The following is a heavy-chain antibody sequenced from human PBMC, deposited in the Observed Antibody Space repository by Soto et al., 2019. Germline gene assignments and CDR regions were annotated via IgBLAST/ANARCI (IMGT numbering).Heavy chain of an antibody. CDR3: AKWTGIYCSGGRCYLDDPFDY. V-gene: IGHV3-23*01. CDR2: ISGSAAST. J-gene: IGHJ4*02. Sequence: EVHLLESGGDLVQPGGSLRLSCAASGFTFSNYAMSWVRQAPGKGLDWVSGISGSAASTFYADSVKGRFTISRDNSKNTLYLKMNSLRAEDPAVYDWAKWTGIYCSGGRCYLDDPFDYWGQGTLVTVSS. D-gene: IGHD2-15*01. CDR1: GFTFSNYA.